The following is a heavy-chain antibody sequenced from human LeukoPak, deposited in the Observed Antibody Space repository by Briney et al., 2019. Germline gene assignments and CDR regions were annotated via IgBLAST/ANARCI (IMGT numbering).Heavy chain of an antibody. CDR3: ARVSKSPMIVVPILDY. CDR1: GGSISSGGYY. D-gene: IGHD3-22*01. CDR2: IYHSGST. V-gene: IGHV4-30-2*01. J-gene: IGHJ4*02. Sequence: SETLSLTCTVSGGSISSGGYYWSWIRQPPGKGLEWIGYIYHSGSTYYNPSLKSRVTISVDKSKNQSSLKLSSVTAADTAVYYCARVSKSPMIVVPILDYWGQGTLVTVSS.